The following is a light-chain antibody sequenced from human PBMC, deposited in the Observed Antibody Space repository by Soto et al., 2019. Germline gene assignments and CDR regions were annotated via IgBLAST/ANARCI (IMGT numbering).Light chain of an antibody. CDR3: QLYGSYMFS. V-gene: IGKV3-20*01. J-gene: IGKJ2*03. CDR2: VAS. Sequence: EDMLTESPGPLSLSPGERVTLSCRTSQSVNSNFLSWFQQKPGQPPRLLLYVASKRAAGTPDRFSGAGSGTDFTLIISRLELEDSAIYHCQLYGSYMFSFGQGTKWIS. CDR1: QSVNSNF.